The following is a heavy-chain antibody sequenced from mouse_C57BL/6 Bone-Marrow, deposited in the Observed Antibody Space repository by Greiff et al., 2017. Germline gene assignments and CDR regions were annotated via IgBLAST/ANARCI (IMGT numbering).Heavy chain of an antibody. D-gene: IGHD1-1*01. CDR2: IHPNSGST. CDR3: ARSTTVVARDDY. V-gene: IGHV1-64*01. J-gene: IGHJ2*01. Sequence: QVQLKQPGAELVKPGASVKLSCKASGYTFTSYWMHWVKQRPGQGLEWIGMIHPNSGSTNYNEKFKGKATLTADKSSSTAYMELRSLTSEDSAVYFCARSTTVVARDDYWGQGTTLTVSS. CDR1: GYTFTSYW.